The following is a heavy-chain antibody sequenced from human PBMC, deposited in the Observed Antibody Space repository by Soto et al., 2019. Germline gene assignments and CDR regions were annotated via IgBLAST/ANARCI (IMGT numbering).Heavy chain of an antibody. D-gene: IGHD6-19*01. CDR1: GFSFSNYA. J-gene: IGHJ4*02. CDR3: AKAAHSNGYYYFDY. Sequence: GSLRLSCVSYGFSFSNYAMNWVRQAPGKGLEWVSSISGGGSTYYADSVKGRFTISRDNSKNTLYLQMNSLRAEDTALFYCAKAAHSNGYYYFDYWGQGSLVTVSS. CDR2: ISGGGST. V-gene: IGHV3-23*01.